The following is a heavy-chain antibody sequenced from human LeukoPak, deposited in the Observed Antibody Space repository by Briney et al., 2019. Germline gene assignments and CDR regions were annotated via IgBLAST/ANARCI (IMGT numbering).Heavy chain of an antibody. CDR2: IPASGPKT. J-gene: IGHJ4*02. CDR3: VKEASKTFGIYTADY. D-gene: IGHD3-16*01. CDR1: GFTFSSSA. V-gene: IGHV3-23*01. Sequence: GGSLRLSCAASGFTFSSSAMGWVRRAPQKGLEWVSAIPASGPKTYYTGSVRGRFTISRDNSKNTVYLQMQSLRAEDTAVYYCVKEASKTFGIYTADYWGQGTLVTVSS.